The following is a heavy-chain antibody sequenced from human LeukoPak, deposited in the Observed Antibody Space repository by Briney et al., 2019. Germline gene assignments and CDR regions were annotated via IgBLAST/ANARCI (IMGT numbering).Heavy chain of an antibody. V-gene: IGHV3-21*01. D-gene: IGHD2-2*01. CDR2: ISSSTNYI. J-gene: IGHJ4*02. Sequence: PGRSLRLSCAASGFTFSSYSMNWVRQAPGKGLEWVSSISSSTNYIYYADSVRGRFTISRDNAKNSLYLQMNSLRAEDTAVYYCARAERYCSSTNCLNFDYWGQGTLVTVSS. CDR1: GFTFSSYS. CDR3: ARAERYCSSTNCLNFDY.